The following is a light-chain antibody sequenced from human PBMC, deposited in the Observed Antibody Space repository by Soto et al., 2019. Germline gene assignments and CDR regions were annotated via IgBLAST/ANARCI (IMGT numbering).Light chain of an antibody. CDR2: DAS. J-gene: IGKJ4*01. CDR1: QSVSTS. Sequence: EIVLTQSPATLSFSPGERATLSCRASQSVSTSLAWFQQKPGQAPRLLIYDASKRATGIPARFSGSGSRTDFTLTISSLEPEDFAVYYCQQRNSRLPTFGGGTKVDIK. V-gene: IGKV3-11*01. CDR3: QQRNSRLPT.